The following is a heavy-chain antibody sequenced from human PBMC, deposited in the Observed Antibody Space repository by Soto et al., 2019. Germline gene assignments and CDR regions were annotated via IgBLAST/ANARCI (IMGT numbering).Heavy chain of an antibody. CDR2: ISAYNGNT. Sequence: QVQLVQSGAEVKKPGASVKVSCKASGYTFTSYGISWVRQAPGQVLEWMGWISAYNGNTNYAQKLQGRVTMTTDTSTSTAYMELRSLRSDDTAVYYCAREVLRNGTSCYYCGMDVWGQGTTVTVSS. J-gene: IGHJ6*02. V-gene: IGHV1-18*01. CDR3: AREVLRNGTSCYYCGMDV. D-gene: IGHD2-2*01. CDR1: GYTFTSYG.